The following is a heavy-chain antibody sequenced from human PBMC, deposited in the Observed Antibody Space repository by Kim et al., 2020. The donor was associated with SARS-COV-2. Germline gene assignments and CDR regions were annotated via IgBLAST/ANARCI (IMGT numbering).Heavy chain of an antibody. V-gene: IGHV1-46*01. CDR3: ARNGGSSLYYFDY. D-gene: IGHD1-26*01. Sequence: PKQLKGRITKSRDTSPRTVYMELSSLRSDNTAVYYCARNGGSSLYYFDYWGQGTLVTVSS. J-gene: IGHJ4*02.